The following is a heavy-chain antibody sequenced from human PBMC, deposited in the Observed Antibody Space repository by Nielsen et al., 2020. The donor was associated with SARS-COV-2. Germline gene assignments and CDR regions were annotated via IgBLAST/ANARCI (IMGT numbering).Heavy chain of an antibody. Sequence: GESLKISCKGSGYSFTSYWISWVRQMPGKGLEWMGRIDPTDSYTNYSPSFQGHVTISADKSISTAYLQWSSLKASDTAMYYCARRDSSGWNIDYWGQGTQVTVSS. J-gene: IGHJ4*02. CDR3: ARRDSSGWNIDY. CDR1: GYSFTSYW. V-gene: IGHV5-10-1*01. CDR2: IDPTDSYT. D-gene: IGHD6-19*01.